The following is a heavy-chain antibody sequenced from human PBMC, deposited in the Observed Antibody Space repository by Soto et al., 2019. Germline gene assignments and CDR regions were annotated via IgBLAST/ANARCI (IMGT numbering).Heavy chain of an antibody. CDR3: ARVSVVVAATVDS. V-gene: IGHV3-23*01. J-gene: IGHJ4*02. D-gene: IGHD2-15*01. Sequence: EVQLLESGGALVQPGVSLRLSCAASGFTYNNYAMGWVRQAPGEGLEWVSAISSSGYSAYYADSVKGRFTISRDTFRNTMFLQMNKLSAEDTAVYYCARVSVVVAATVDSWGERTQVTVAS. CDR2: ISSSGYSA. CDR1: GFTYNNYA.